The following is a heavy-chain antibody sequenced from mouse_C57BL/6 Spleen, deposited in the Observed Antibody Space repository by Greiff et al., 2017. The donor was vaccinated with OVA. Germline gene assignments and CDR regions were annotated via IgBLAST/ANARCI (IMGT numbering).Heavy chain of an antibody. Sequence: VQLQQPGAELVKPGASVKMSCKASGYTFTSYWITWVKQRPGQGLEWIGDIYPGSGSTNYNEKFKSKATLTVDTSSSTAYMQLSSLTSEDSAVYYCARVSYEYDRWYFDVWGTGTTVTVSS. V-gene: IGHV1-55*01. CDR3: ARVSYEYDRWYFDV. J-gene: IGHJ1*03. CDR2: IYPGSGST. CDR1: GYTFTSYW. D-gene: IGHD2-4*01.